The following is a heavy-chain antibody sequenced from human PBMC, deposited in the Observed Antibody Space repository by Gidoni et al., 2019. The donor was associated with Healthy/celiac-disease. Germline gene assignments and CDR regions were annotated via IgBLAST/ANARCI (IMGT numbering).Heavy chain of an antibody. D-gene: IGHD3-3*01. J-gene: IGHJ6*02. CDR2: MNPNSGNT. CDR1: GYTFTSYD. Sequence: QVQLVQSGAEVKKPGASVKVSCKASGYTFTSYDINWVRQATGQGLEWMGWMNPNSGNTGYAQKFQGRVTMTRNTSISTAYMELSSLRSEDTAVYYCAREGLTIFGVVIARYPNYYYYGMDVWGQGTTVTVSS. CDR3: AREGLTIFGVVIARYPNYYYYGMDV. V-gene: IGHV1-8*01.